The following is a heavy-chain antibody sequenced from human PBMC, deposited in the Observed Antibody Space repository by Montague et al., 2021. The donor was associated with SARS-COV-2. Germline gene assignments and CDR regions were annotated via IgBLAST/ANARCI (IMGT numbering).Heavy chain of an antibody. V-gene: IGHV6-1*01. J-gene: IGHJ6*02. CDR1: GDSVSSNSAT. Sequence: CAISGDSVSSNSATWNGVRQSPSRGLEWLGRTYYRSKWYNDYAVSVRGRVTINPDTSKNQFSLQLNSVTPEDTAIYYCTSGRGGNYNVMDVWGQGTTVTVSS. D-gene: IGHD3-16*01. CDR3: TSGRGGNYNVMDV. CDR2: TYYRSKWYN.